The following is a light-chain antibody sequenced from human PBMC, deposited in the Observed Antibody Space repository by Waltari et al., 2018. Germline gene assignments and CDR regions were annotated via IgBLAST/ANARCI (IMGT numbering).Light chain of an antibody. J-gene: IGKJ1*01. CDR2: GAS. CDR1: QSISSY. Sequence: DIQMTQSPSSLSASVGDRVTITCRASQSISSYLNWYQQKPGKAPKLLIYGASSLQSGVPARFGGSGSGTDFTLSISSLQPEDFATYFCQQSFSSPWTFGQGTKVEIK. V-gene: IGKV1-39*01. CDR3: QQSFSSPWT.